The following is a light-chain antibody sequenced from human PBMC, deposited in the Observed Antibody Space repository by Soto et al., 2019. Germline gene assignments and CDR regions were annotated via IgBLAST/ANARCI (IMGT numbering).Light chain of an antibody. Sequence: QSALTQPRSVSGSPGQSITISCTGTSSDVGGYNYVSWYQQHPGKAPKLMIYDVTTRSSGVPDRFSGSKSGNTASLIISLPQAEDEADYYCYSHAGSSVVFGTGTKGIGL. J-gene: IGLJ1*01. CDR2: DVT. V-gene: IGLV2-11*01. CDR1: SSDVGGYNY. CDR3: YSHAGSSVV.